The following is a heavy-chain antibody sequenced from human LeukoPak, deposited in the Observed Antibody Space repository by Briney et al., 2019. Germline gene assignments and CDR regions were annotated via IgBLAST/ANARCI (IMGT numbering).Heavy chain of an antibody. CDR3: ARDWESLEAAAGAEDY. V-gene: IGHV3-23*01. CDR1: GLTFNSHS. Sequence: PGGSLRLSCVASGLTFNSHSMSWVRQAPGMGLEWVSVVSTNGDVTFYADSVKGRFTISRDNSKNTLFLQMNSLRAEDTAVYYCARDWESLEAAAGAEDYWGQGTLVTVSS. J-gene: IGHJ4*02. CDR2: VSTNGDVT. D-gene: IGHD6-13*01.